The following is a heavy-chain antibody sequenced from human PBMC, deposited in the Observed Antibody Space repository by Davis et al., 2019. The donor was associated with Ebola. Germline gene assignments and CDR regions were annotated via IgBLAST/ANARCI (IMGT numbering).Heavy chain of an antibody. V-gene: IGHV1-46*01. Sequence: AASVKVSCKASGGTFSSYAISWVRQAPGQGLEWMGIINPSGGSTSYAQKLQGRVTMTTDTSTSTAYMELRSLRSDDTAVYYCARDGYRGVVVAANYYYYGMDVWGQGTTVTVSS. D-gene: IGHD2-15*01. CDR2: INPSGGST. CDR1: GGTFSSYA. J-gene: IGHJ6*02. CDR3: ARDGYRGVVVAANYYYYGMDV.